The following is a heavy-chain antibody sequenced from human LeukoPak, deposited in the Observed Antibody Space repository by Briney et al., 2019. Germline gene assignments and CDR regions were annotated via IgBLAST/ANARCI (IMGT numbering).Heavy chain of an antibody. V-gene: IGHV3-30*18. CDR2: ISYDGSNK. D-gene: IGHD6-13*01. CDR3: AKNGEQLPDY. J-gene: IGHJ4*02. Sequence: GGSLRLSCAASGFTFSSYGMHWVRQAPGKGLEWVAVISYDGSNKYYADSVKGRFTISRDNSKNTLYLQMNSLRAEDTAVYYCAKNGEQLPDYWGQGTLVTVSS. CDR1: GFTFSSYG.